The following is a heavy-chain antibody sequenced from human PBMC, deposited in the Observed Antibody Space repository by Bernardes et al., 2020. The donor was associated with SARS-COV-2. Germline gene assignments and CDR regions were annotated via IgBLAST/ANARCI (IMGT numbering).Heavy chain of an antibody. CDR2: VNSQNDNT. Sequence: ASVKVSCKTSGYTFANYAISWVRQAPGQGLEWVGWVNSQNDNTHYAEKFGGRVTMTRDTSTTTVYMELRGLTSDDTAVYYCARDSVYGSNFGSRDSWGQGTLVTVSS. V-gene: IGHV1-18*01. D-gene: IGHD3-10*01. CDR1: GYTFANYA. CDR3: ARDSVYGSNFGSRDS. J-gene: IGHJ5*01.